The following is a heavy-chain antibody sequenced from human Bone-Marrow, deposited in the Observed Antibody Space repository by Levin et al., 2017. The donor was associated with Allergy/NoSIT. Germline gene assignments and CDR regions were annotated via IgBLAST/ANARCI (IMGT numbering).Heavy chain of an antibody. J-gene: IGHJ4*02. CDR3: AHTIVLVAAEPFDY. V-gene: IGHV2-5*01. Sequence: VSGPTLVKPTQTLTLTCTFSGFSLSTSGVGVGWIRQPPGKALEWLALIYWNDDKRYSPSLKSRLTITKDTSKNQVVLTMTNMDPVDTATYYCAHTIVLVAAEPFDYWGQGTLVTVSS. CDR1: GFSLSTSGVG. CDR2: IYWNDDK. D-gene: IGHD2-15*01.